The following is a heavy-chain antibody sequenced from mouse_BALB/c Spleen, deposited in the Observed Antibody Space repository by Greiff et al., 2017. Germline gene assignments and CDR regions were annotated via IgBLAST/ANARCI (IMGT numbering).Heavy chain of an antibody. CDR2: ISSGGST. Sequence: EVQLVESGGGLVKPGGSLKLSCAASGFTFSSYAMSWVRQTPERRLEWVASISSGGSTYYPDSVKGRFTISRDNARNILYLQMSSLRSEDTAMYYSARGYYGYNYWGQGTTLTVSS. CDR3: ARGYYGYNY. V-gene: IGHV5-6-5*01. J-gene: IGHJ2*01. D-gene: IGHD1-2*01. CDR1: GFTFSSYA.